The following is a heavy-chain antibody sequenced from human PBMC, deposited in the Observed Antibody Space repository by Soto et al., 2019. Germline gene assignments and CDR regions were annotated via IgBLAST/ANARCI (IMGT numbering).Heavy chain of an antibody. J-gene: IGHJ4*02. D-gene: IGHD4-17*01. CDR3: AHAGDYDLLSFDH. CDR2: IYWDDDK. V-gene: IGHV2-5*02. CDR1: GFSLTTTHMG. Sequence: QITLKESGPPLVSHAQTLTLTCAFAGFSLTTTHMGVAWIRQPPGKALEWLALIYWDDDKRYSPSLKNRLAISKDTSRNRVVLTITNMNPEDTGTYFCAHAGDYDLLSFDHWGPGTLVTVSS.